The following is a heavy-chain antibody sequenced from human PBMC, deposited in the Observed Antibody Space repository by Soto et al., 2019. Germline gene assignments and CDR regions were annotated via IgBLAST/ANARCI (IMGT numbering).Heavy chain of an antibody. J-gene: IGHJ6*02. V-gene: IGHV3-23*01. CDR1: GFTFSSYA. D-gene: IGHD4-4*01. CDR2: ISGSGGST. Sequence: PGGSLRLSCAASGFTFSSYAMSWVRQAPGRGLEWVSAISGSGGSTYYADSVKGRFTISRDNSKNTLYLQMNSLRAEDTAVYYCGKDLSTVIPYGMDVWGQGTTVTVSS. CDR3: GKDLSTVIPYGMDV.